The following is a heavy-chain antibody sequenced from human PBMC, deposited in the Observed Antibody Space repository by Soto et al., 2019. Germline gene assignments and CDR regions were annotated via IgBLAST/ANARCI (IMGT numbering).Heavy chain of an antibody. D-gene: IGHD2-2*02. CDR1: VFTFSDYY. CDR2: ISSSGSTI. J-gene: IGHJ6*02. Sequence: PWGSLRLSGAASVFTFSDYYMSWIRQAPGKGLEWVSYISSSGSTIYYADSVKGRFTISRDNAKNSLYLQMNSLRAEDTAVYYCARDHCSSTSCYSHYGMDVWGQGTTVTVSS. CDR3: ARDHCSSTSCYSHYGMDV. V-gene: IGHV3-11*01.